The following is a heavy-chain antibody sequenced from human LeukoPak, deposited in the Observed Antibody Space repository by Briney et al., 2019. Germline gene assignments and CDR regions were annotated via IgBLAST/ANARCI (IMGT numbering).Heavy chain of an antibody. V-gene: IGHV3-23*01. J-gene: IGHJ4*02. D-gene: IGHD6-6*01. Sequence: GGSLRLSCAASGFTFSSCAMSWVRQAPGKGLEWVSAISGSGGSTYYADSVKGRFTISRDNSKNTLYLQMNSLRAEDTAVYYCAIIVSSSQIDYWGQGTLVTVSS. CDR1: GFTFSSCA. CDR3: AIIVSSSQIDY. CDR2: ISGSGGST.